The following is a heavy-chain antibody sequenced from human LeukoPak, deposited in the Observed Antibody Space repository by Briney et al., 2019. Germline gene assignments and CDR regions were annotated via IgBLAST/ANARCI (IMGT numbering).Heavy chain of an antibody. J-gene: IGHJ4*02. D-gene: IGHD6-13*01. CDR2: IYTSGST. CDR3: ASRSIAAAGWYYFDY. Sequence: SQTLSLTCTVSGGSISSGSYYWSWIRQPAGKGLEWIGRIYTSGSTNYSPSLKSRVTISVDTSKNQFSLKLSSVTAADTAVYYCASRSIAAAGWYYFDYWGQGTLVTVSS. V-gene: IGHV4-61*02. CDR1: GGSISSGSYY.